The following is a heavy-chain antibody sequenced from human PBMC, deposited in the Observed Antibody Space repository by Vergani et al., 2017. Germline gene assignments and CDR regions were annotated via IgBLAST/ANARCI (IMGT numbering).Heavy chain of an antibody. Sequence: EVQLVESGGGLVKPGGSLRLSCAASGFTFSNAWMSWVRQAPGKGLEWVGRIKSKTDGGTTDYAAPVKGRFTISRDDSKNTLYLQMNSLKTEDTAVYYCTTPYYYDSSGYYSRDYWGQGTLVTVSS. CDR1: GFTFSNAW. V-gene: IGHV3-15*01. CDR3: TTPYYYDSSGYYSRDY. D-gene: IGHD3-22*01. CDR2: IKSKTDGGTT. J-gene: IGHJ4*02.